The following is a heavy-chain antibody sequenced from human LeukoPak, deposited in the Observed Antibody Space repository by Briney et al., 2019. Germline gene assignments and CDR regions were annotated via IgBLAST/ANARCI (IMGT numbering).Heavy chain of an antibody. CDR1: GGSISSSSYY. J-gene: IGHJ5*02. CDR3: ARPPGIAAAWFDP. D-gene: IGHD6-13*01. CDR2: IYYSGST. V-gene: IGHV4-39*02. Sequence: PSETLSLTCTVSGGSISSSSYYWGWIRQPPGKGLEWIGSIYYSGSTYYNPSLKSRVSISVDTSKDHFSLKLSSVTAADTAVYYCARPPGIAAAWFDPWGQGTLVTVSS.